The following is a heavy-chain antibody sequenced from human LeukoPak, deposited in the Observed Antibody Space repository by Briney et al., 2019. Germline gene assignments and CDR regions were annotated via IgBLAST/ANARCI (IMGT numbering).Heavy chain of an antibody. CDR1: GGSFSGYY. Sequence: SETLSLTCAVYGGSFSGYYWSWIRQPPGKGLEWSGEINHGGDTKCNPYLKSRVTISVDTCNNQFSLKLSSVTAADTAVYDCARGQDSSGWFGTLNYWGQGTLVTVSS. CDR2: INHGGDT. CDR3: ARGQDSSGWFGTLNY. J-gene: IGHJ4*02. D-gene: IGHD6-19*01. V-gene: IGHV4-34*01.